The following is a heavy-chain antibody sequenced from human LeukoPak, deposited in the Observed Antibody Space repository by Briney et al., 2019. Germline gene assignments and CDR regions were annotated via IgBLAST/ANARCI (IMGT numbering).Heavy chain of an antibody. V-gene: IGHV3-48*01. D-gene: IGHD6-13*01. CDR3: AKGGYSSSWPLDY. Sequence: GGSLRLSCAASGFTFGSYSMNWVRQAPGKGLEWVPYISSSSSTIYYADSVKGRFTISRDNAKNSLYLQMNSLRAEDTVVYYCAKGGYSSSWPLDYWGQGTLVTVSS. CDR2: ISSSSSTI. J-gene: IGHJ4*02. CDR1: GFTFGSYS.